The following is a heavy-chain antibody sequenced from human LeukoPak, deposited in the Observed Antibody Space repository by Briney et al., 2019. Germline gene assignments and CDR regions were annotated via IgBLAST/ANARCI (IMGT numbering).Heavy chain of an antibody. CDR2: INWNGGST. Sequence: GGSLRLSCAASGFTFDDYGMSWVRQAPGKGLEWASGINWNGGSTGYADSVKGRFTISRDNAKNSLYLQMNSLRAEGTALYYCARDHIQCYGGNSGLAAFDIWGQGTMVTVSS. V-gene: IGHV3-20*04. D-gene: IGHD4-23*01. CDR1: GFTFDDYG. J-gene: IGHJ3*02. CDR3: ARDHIQCYGGNSGLAAFDI.